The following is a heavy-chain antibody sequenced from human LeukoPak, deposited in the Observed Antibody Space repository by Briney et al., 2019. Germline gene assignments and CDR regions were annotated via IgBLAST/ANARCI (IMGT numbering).Heavy chain of an antibody. CDR1: GFTFSSYA. J-gene: IGHJ2*01. D-gene: IGHD7-27*01. Sequence: GGSLRLSCAASGFTFSSYAMSWVRQAPGKGLEWVLVISVSGRSTYYADSVKGRFTISRDNSKNTLYLQMNSLRAEDTAVYYCARDLAAGEHFYFDLWGRGALVTVSS. CDR3: ARDLAAGEHFYFDL. V-gene: IGHV3-23*01. CDR2: ISVSGRST.